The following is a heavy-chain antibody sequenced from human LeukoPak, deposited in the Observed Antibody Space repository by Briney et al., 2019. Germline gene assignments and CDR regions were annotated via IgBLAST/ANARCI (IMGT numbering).Heavy chain of an antibody. V-gene: IGHV3-33*08. CDR1: GFTFSSYV. Sequence: PGGSLRLSCAASGFTFSSYVMHWVRQAPGKGLEWVAFIRYDGSNKYYADSVKGRFTISRDNSKNTLYLQMNSLRAEDTAVYYCARGRTWIQLWLPFDYWGQGTLVTVSS. D-gene: IGHD5-18*01. J-gene: IGHJ4*02. CDR2: IRYDGSNK. CDR3: ARGRTWIQLWLPFDY.